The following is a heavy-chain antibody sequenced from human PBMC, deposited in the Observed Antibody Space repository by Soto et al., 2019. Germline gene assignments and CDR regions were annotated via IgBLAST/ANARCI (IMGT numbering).Heavy chain of an antibody. Sequence: EVQLVESGGGLEQPGGSLRLSCAASGFTFSSYEMNWVRQAPGKGLEWVSYVGTSGNTKYYADSVKGRFTISRDNAKNSLYLQMNSLRAEDTAVYYCARGLEYYFEPGVFDMWGQGTMVTVSS. CDR1: GFTFSSYE. D-gene: IGHD3-22*01. CDR2: VGTSGNTK. V-gene: IGHV3-48*03. CDR3: ARGLEYYFEPGVFDM. J-gene: IGHJ3*02.